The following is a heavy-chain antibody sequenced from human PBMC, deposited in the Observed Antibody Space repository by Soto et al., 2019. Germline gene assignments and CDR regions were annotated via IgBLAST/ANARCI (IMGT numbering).Heavy chain of an antibody. V-gene: IGHV5-51*01. CDR3: ARQDGDGLYYFDY. CDR2: IYPRDSDT. Sequence: GESLKISCKGSGYNFNIYWIAWVRQMPGKGLEWMGVIYPRDSDTRYSQSFQGQVTISVDKSIGTAYLQWGSLKASDTAIYYCARQDGDGLYYFDYWGQGTLVTVSS. J-gene: IGHJ4*02. CDR1: GYNFNIYW. D-gene: IGHD4-17*01.